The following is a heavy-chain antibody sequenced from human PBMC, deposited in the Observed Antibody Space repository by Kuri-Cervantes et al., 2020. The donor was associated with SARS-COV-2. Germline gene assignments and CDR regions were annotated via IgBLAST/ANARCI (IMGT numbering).Heavy chain of an antibody. Sequence: SGPTLVKPTQTLTLTCTFSGFSLSTSGVGVGWIRQPPGKALEWLALIYWDDDKRYGPSLKSRLTITKDTSKNQVVLTMTNMDPVDTATYYCARIRAVVVALDYWGQGTLVTVSS. V-gene: IGHV2-5*05. CDR3: ARIRAVVVALDY. CDR2: IYWDDDK. CDR1: GFSLSTSGVG. D-gene: IGHD2-2*01. J-gene: IGHJ4*02.